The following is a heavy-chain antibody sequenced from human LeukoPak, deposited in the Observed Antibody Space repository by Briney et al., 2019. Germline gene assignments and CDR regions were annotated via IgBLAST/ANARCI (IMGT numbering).Heavy chain of an antibody. J-gene: IGHJ2*01. CDR2: VKEDGRET. V-gene: IGHV3-74*01. CDR1: GFTFNTYW. CDR3: ARAKPADFDL. Sequence: GGSLRLSCVGSGFTFNTYWIHWVRQAPGKGLVWVSRVKEDGRETNCADSVKGRFTLSRDNAKNTVYLQMNNLRAEDTAVYHCARAKPADFDLWGRGTLVTVSS.